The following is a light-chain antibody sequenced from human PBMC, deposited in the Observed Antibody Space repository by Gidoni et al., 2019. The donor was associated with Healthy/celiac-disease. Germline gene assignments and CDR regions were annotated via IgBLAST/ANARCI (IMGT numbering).Light chain of an antibody. J-gene: IGKJ4*01. CDR3: QQANSFPFT. CDR2: AAS. V-gene: IGKV1-12*01. CDR1: QGISSW. Sequence: DIQMTQSPSSVSASVGDRVTITCRASQGISSWLDRYQQKPGKAPKLLIYAASSLQSGVPSRFSGSASWTDFTLTIRNLQPEDFATYYCQQANSFPFTFGGGTKVEIK.